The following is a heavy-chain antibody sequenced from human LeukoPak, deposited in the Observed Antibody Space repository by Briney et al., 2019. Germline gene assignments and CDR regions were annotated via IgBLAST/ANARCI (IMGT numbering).Heavy chain of an antibody. CDR3: AKDGGENLLLQFGDHYYYYMDV. Sequence: PGGSLRLSCAASGFTFSIYAMSWVRQAPGKGLEWVSVISGSGGSTSYADSVKGRFTISRDNSKNTLYLQMNSLTDEDTAVYYCAKDGGENLLLQFGDHYYYYMDVWGKGTTVTVSS. CDR2: ISGSGGST. CDR1: GFTFSIYA. V-gene: IGHV3-23*01. J-gene: IGHJ6*03. D-gene: IGHD3-10*01.